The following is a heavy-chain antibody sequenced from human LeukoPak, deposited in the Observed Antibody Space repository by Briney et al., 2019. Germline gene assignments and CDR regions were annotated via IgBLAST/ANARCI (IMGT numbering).Heavy chain of an antibody. CDR3: AKRALYGSGSYPFDP. J-gene: IGHJ5*02. Sequence: GGSLRLSCAASGFTFSNFAMSWVRQAPGRGRAGVSTINGSAVSTYYADSEKGRFTISRDNSQNTVYLQMNSLRAEDTAVYYCAKRALYGSGSYPFDPWGQGTLVTVSS. CDR2: INGSAVST. D-gene: IGHD3-10*01. CDR1: GFTFSNFA. V-gene: IGHV3-23*01.